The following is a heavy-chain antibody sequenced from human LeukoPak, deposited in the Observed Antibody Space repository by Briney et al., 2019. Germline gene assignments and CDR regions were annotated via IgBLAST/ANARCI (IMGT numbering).Heavy chain of an antibody. CDR2: FDPEDGET. CDR3: ATGAYYDSSGPIAYYYYGMDV. V-gene: IGHV1-24*01. CDR1: GYTFTSYG. Sequence: ASVKVSCKASGYTFTSYGISWVRQAPGQGLEWMGGFDPEDGETIYAQKFQGRVTMTEDTSTDTAYMELSSLRSEDTAVYYCATGAYYDSSGPIAYYYYGMDVWGQGTTVTVSS. D-gene: IGHD3-22*01. J-gene: IGHJ6*02.